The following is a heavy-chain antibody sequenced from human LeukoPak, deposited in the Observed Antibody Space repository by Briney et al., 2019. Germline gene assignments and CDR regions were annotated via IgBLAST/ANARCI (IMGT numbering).Heavy chain of an antibody. V-gene: IGHV3-23*01. D-gene: IGHD2-2*01. CDR2: ISGSGGST. CDR3: AKDRTSVDSFDH. J-gene: IGHJ4*02. Sequence: GGSLRLSCAASGFTFNVYNMNWVRQAPGKGLECVSVISGSGGSTYYADSVKGRFTISRDNSKNSLYLQMNSLRAADTAVYYCAKDRTSVDSFDHWGQGTLVTVSS. CDR1: GFTFNVYN.